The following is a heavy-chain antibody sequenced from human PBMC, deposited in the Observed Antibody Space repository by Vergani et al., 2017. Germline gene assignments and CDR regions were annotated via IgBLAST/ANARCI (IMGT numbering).Heavy chain of an antibody. D-gene: IGHD5-18*01. J-gene: IGHJ4*02. CDR2: IRNKAYVGTT. CDR3: SRGRGYSFGYSDY. CDR1: GSSFGDYA. V-gene: IGHV3-49*03. Sequence: EVQLVESGGGLVPPGRSLRLSCAASGSSFGDYAMTWFRQAPGKGLEWVAFIRNKAYVGTTEYAASGKGRFTISRDDSKRLAYLQLSGLKTEDTAVYFCSRGRGYSFGYSDYWGQGTLVTVSS.